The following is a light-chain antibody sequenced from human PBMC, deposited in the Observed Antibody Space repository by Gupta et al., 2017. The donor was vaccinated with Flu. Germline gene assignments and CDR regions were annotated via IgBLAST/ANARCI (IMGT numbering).Light chain of an antibody. V-gene: IGKV3-15*01. CDR3: RQDSDFSVP. CDR1: QSISVN. J-gene: IGKJ4*01. CDR2: GAS. Sequence: PATLSVAPGERVTLSCRASQSISVNLAWYQQKPGQAPRLLIYGASSRATGLPARFSGSGFGTEFTLTITSLQSEDFAVYYCRQDSDFSVPFGGGTKVEIK.